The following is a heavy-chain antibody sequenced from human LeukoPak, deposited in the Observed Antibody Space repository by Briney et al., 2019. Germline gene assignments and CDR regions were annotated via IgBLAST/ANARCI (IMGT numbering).Heavy chain of an antibody. CDR2: IDPSDSYT. CDR1: GYSFTSYW. CDR3: ARHVVDDYSGYWFDP. Sequence: PGESLRISCKGSGYSFTSYWISWVRQMPGKGLEWMGRIDPSDSYTNYSSSFQGHVTISADKSISTAYLQWSSLKASDTAMYYCARHVVDDYSGYWFDPWGQGTLVTVSS. D-gene: IGHD5-12*01. J-gene: IGHJ5*02. V-gene: IGHV5-10-1*01.